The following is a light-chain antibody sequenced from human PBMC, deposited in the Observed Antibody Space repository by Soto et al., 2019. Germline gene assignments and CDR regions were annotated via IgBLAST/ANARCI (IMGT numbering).Light chain of an antibody. CDR1: QSISSSY. CDR2: AAS. V-gene: IGKV3-20*01. CDR3: QQYGSSSYT. Sequence: EIVLTQSPGTLSLSPGERATLSCRASQSISSSYLAWYQQKPGQAPRLLIYAASSRATGIPDRFSGSGSRTDITLTISKLEPEDFAVYYCQQYGSSSYTFGQGTQLEIK. J-gene: IGKJ2*01.